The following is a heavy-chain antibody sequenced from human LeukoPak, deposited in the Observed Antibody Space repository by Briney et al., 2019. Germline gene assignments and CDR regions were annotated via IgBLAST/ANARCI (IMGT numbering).Heavy chain of an antibody. CDR3: ARQTDYYDSSGYYIDAFDI. J-gene: IGHJ3*02. CDR1: GGSISSSCYY. V-gene: IGHV4-39*01. D-gene: IGHD3-22*01. CDR2: ISYSGRT. Sequence: SETLSLTCTVSGGSISSSCYYWGWIRQPPGQGLEWMGSISYSGRTFYNTSLKSGVTICVDTFKKQFSLKLSSVTAAHTAVYYCARQTDYYDSSGYYIDAFDIWGQGTMVAVSS.